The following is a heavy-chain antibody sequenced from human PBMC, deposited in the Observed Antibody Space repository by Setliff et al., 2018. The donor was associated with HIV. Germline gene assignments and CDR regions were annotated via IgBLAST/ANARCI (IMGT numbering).Heavy chain of an antibody. CDR1: GDSISRSRYY. J-gene: IGHJ5*02. V-gene: IGHV4-39*02. CDR3: ASRVYYYDSNNFLREEGFDP. CDR2: ISLSGST. Sequence: SETLSLTCVVSGDSISRSRYYWGWIRQSPEKGLEWIGSISLSGSTYYNPSLQSRVTISIDMSKNHFSLNLKSVTAADTAVYYCASRVYYYDSNNFLREEGFDPWGQGTLVTVSS. D-gene: IGHD3-22*01.